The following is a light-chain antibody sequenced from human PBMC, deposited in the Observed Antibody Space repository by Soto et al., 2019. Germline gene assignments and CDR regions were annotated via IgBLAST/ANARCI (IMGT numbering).Light chain of an antibody. CDR3: QQYTDWWT. Sequence: EIVMTQSPATLSVSPGERATLSCRASQGVSSNLAWYQKKPGQAPRLLIYGASTRATGIPARFSGSGSGTDFTLTISSLQSEDFAVYYCQQYTDWWTFGQGTRVEIK. J-gene: IGKJ1*01. V-gene: IGKV3-15*01. CDR1: QGVSSN. CDR2: GAS.